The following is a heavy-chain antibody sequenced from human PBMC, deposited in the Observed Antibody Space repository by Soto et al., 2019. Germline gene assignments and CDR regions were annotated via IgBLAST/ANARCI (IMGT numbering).Heavy chain of an antibody. CDR1: GYTFTSYD. Sequence: QVQLVQSGAEVKKPGASVKVSCKASGYTFTSYDINWGRQATGQGLEWMGWMNPNSGNTGYAQKFQGRVTMTRNTSISTAYMELSRLRSEDTAVYYCARGMGYSYGLLYYGMDVWGQGTTVTVSS. CDR2: MNPNSGNT. J-gene: IGHJ6*02. V-gene: IGHV1-8*01. D-gene: IGHD5-18*01. CDR3: ARGMGYSYGLLYYGMDV.